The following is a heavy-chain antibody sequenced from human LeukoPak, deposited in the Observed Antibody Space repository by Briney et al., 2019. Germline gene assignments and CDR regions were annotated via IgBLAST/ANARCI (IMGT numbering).Heavy chain of an antibody. CDR2: RKKDGSEK. CDR1: GFTFSNYW. D-gene: IGHD1-26*01. CDR3: AKGARVNVP. V-gene: IGHV3-7*02. Sequence: GGSLRLSCAASGFTFSNYWMTWVRKAPRQGQERVANRKKDGSEKYYVDSVKGRFTISRDNSKNTLYLQMNSLRAEDTAVYYCAKGARVNVPWGQGTLVTVSS. J-gene: IGHJ5*02.